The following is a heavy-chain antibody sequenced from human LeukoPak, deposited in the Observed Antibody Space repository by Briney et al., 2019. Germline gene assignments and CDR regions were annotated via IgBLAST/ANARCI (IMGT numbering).Heavy chain of an antibody. CDR2: ISGSGGST. CDR1: GFTFSSYA. V-gene: IGHV3-23*01. J-gene: IGHJ4*02. Sequence: GGSLRLSCAASGFTFSSYAMSWVRQAPGKGLEWVSAISGSGGSTYYADSVKGRFTISRDNSKTTLYLQMNSLRAEDTAVYYCAKDTLWFGEMGIDYWGQGTLVTVSS. CDR3: AKDTLWFGEMGIDY. D-gene: IGHD3-10*01.